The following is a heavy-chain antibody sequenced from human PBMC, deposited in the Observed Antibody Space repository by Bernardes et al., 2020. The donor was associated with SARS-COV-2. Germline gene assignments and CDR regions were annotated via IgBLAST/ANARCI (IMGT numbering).Heavy chain of an antibody. V-gene: IGHV1-24*01. Sequence: ASVKVSCKVSGYTLTDISIHWVRQAPGKGLEWMGGFDPEDDGSIYPQRFQGRVTMTEDTSTDTSYMELSNLRSEDTAVYYCATLLPTPYDAFHIWGQGTMVTVSS. D-gene: IGHD1-1*01. CDR2: FDPEDDGS. CDR3: ATLLPTPYDAFHI. J-gene: IGHJ3*02. CDR1: GYTLTDIS.